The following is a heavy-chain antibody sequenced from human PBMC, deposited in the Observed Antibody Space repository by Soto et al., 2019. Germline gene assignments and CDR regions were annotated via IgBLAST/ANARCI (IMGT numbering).Heavy chain of an antibody. CDR1: GDSSIGANW. CDR3: AREGTSSWKPIDY. Sequence: SETLSLTCAVSGDSSIGANWWTWVRQSPEKGLEWIGEIYHSGSTKYNPSLKSRVTMSVNKSKTQFSLRLTSVTAADTALYYCAREGTSSWKPIDYWGQGIVVTVSS. J-gene: IGHJ4*02. CDR2: IYHSGST. V-gene: IGHV4-4*02. D-gene: IGHD6-13*01.